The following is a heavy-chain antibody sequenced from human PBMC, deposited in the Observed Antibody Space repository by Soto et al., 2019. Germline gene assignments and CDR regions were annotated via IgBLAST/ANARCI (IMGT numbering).Heavy chain of an antibody. CDR3: ARHGIAVAGTSFDY. Sequence: GASVKVSCKASGGTFSSYAISWVRQAPGQGLEWMGGIIPIFGTANYAQKFQGRVTITADESTSTAYMELSSLRSEDTAVYYCARHGIAVAGTSFDYWGQGTLVTVSS. D-gene: IGHD6-19*01. J-gene: IGHJ4*02. V-gene: IGHV1-69*13. CDR2: IIPIFGTA. CDR1: GGTFSSYA.